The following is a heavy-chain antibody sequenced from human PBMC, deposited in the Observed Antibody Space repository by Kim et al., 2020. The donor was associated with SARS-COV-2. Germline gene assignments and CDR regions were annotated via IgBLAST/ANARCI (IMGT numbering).Heavy chain of an antibody. CDR1: GGSISSSSYY. D-gene: IGHD6-13*01. Sequence: SETLSLSCTVSGGSISSSSYYWGWIRQPPGKGLEWIGTIYYSGSTYYNSSLKSRVTISVDTSKNQFSLKLSSVTAADTAVYYCARERAGSSWYPLDYWGQGTLLTVSS. CDR3: ARERAGSSWYPLDY. J-gene: IGHJ4*02. CDR2: IYYSGST. V-gene: IGHV4-39*02.